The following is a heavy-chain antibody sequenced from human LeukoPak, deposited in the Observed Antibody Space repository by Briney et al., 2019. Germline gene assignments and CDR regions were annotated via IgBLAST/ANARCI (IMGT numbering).Heavy chain of an antibody. Sequence: GGSLILSCAASGFTFSDYYMSWIRQAPGKGLEWVSYISSSGSTIYYADSVKGRFTISRDNAKNSLYLQMNSLRAEDTAVYYCARDLEDTAMVYWGQGTLVTVSS. V-gene: IGHV3-11*01. CDR1: GFTFSDYY. D-gene: IGHD5-18*01. J-gene: IGHJ4*02. CDR2: ISSSGSTI. CDR3: ARDLEDTAMVY.